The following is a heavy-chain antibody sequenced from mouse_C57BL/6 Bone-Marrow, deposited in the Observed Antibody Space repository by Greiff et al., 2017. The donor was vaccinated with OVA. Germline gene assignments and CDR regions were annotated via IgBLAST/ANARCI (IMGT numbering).Heavy chain of an antibody. CDR1: GYTFTSYW. J-gene: IGHJ2*01. Sequence: QVQLKQPGAELVRPGSSVKLSCKASGYTFTSYWMDWVKQRPGQGLEWIGNIYPSDSETHYNQKFKDKATLTVDKSSSTAYMQLSSLTSEDSAVYYCARRGITIDYWGQGTTLTVSS. D-gene: IGHD2-4*01. CDR3: ARRGITIDY. CDR2: IYPSDSET. V-gene: IGHV1-61*01.